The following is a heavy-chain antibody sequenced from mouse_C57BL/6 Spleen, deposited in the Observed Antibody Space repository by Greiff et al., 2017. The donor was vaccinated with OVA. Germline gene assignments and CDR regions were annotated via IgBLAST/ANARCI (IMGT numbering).Heavy chain of an antibody. J-gene: IGHJ4*01. CDR1: GYTFTSYW. CDR3: ARHDSLPAMDY. V-gene: IGHV1-53*01. D-gene: IGHD6-1*01. Sequence: QVHVKQSGTELVKPGASVKLSCKASGYTFTSYWMHWVKQRPGQGLEWIGNINPSNGGTNYNEKFKSKATLTVDKSSSTAYMQLSSLTSEDSAVYYCARHDSLPAMDYWGQGTSVTVSS. CDR2: INPSNGGT.